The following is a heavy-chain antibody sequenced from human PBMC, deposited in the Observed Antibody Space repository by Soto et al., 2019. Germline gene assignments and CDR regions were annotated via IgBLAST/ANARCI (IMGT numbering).Heavy chain of an antibody. CDR1: GFTFSSYG. Sequence: PGGSLRLSCAASGFTFSSYGMHWVRQAPGKGLEWVAVIWYDGSNKYYADSVKGRFTISRDNSKNTLYLQMNSLRAEDTAVYYCARDESTYYYYGMDVWGQGTTVTVSS. CDR2: IWYDGSNK. V-gene: IGHV3-33*01. CDR3: ARDESTYYYYGMDV. J-gene: IGHJ6*02.